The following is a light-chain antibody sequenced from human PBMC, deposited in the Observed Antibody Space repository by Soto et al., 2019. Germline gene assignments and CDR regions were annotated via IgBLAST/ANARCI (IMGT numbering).Light chain of an antibody. CDR2: WAS. V-gene: IGKV4-1*01. Sequence: DIVMTQFPDSLAVSLGERVTINCKSTQTILYTSKNKNYLAWYQQKPGQPPKLLIYWASTRESGVPDRFSGSGSGTDFTLTISSLQAEDVAVYYCQQYFNAPWTFGQGTKVEIK. CDR3: QQYFNAPWT. J-gene: IGKJ1*01. CDR1: QTILYTSKNKNY.